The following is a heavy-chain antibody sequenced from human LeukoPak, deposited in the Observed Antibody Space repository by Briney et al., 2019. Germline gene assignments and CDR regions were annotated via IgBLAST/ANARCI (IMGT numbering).Heavy chain of an antibody. D-gene: IGHD4-17*01. V-gene: IGHV3-23*01. CDR3: ARVSNDYGDYVFDY. CDR2: ITGSGGNT. Sequence: GGSLRLSCAASGFTFSSYAMSWVRQAPGKGLEWVSAITGSGGNTYYADSVKGRFTISRDNSKNTLYLQMNSLRAEDTAVYYCARVSNDYGDYVFDYWGQGTLVTVSS. CDR1: GFTFSSYA. J-gene: IGHJ4*02.